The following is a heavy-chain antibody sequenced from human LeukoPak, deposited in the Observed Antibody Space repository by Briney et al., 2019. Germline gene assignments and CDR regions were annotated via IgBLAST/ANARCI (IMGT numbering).Heavy chain of an antibody. CDR3: VVLVTTNHAYYFDY. D-gene: IGHD4-17*01. CDR2: IYYSGST. Sequence: PSETLSLTCTVSGGSISSSSYYWGWIRQPPGKGLEWIGSIYYSGSTYYNPSLKSRVTISVDTSKNQFSLKLSSVTAADTAVYYCVVLVTTNHAYYFDYWGQGTLVTVSS. J-gene: IGHJ4*02. CDR1: GGSISSSSYY. V-gene: IGHV4-39*07.